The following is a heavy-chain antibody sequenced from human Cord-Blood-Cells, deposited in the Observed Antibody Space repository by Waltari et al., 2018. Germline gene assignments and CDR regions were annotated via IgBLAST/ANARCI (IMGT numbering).Heavy chain of an antibody. J-gene: IGHJ4*02. CDR1: GYTFTSYG. V-gene: IGHV1-18*01. D-gene: IGHD6-19*01. Sequence: QVQLVQSGAEVKKPGASVKVSCKASGYTFTSYGSTRVRQAPGQGLERMGWISAYNGNTNYAQKLQGRVTMTTDTSTSTAYMELRSLRSDDTAVYYCASHYQYSSGWYENDYWGQGTLVTVSS. CDR2: ISAYNGNT. CDR3: ASHYQYSSGWYENDY.